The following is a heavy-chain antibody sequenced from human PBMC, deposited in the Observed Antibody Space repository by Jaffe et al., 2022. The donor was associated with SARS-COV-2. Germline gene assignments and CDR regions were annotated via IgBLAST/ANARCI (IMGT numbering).Heavy chain of an antibody. Sequence: QITLKESGPTLVKPTQTLTLTCTFSGFSLSTSGVGVGWIRQPPGKALEWLALIYWDDDKRYSPSLKSRLTITKDTSKNQVVLTMTNMDPVDTATYYCAHRRANYDILTGYYWTLEPDAFDIWGQGTMVTVSS. V-gene: IGHV2-5*02. D-gene: IGHD3-9*01. CDR2: IYWDDDK. CDR3: AHRRANYDILTGYYWTLEPDAFDI. CDR1: GFSLSTSGVG. J-gene: IGHJ3*02.